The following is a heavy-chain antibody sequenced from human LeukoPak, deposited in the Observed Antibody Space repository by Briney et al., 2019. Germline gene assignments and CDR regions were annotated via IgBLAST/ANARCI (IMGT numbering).Heavy chain of an antibody. CDR1: GYIVTNYY. CDR2: INPGGGST. J-gene: IGHJ6*02. D-gene: IGHD4-23*01. V-gene: IGHV1-46*01. CDR3: TRADFGGNSDYYYYGMDV. Sequence: ASVKVSCKAAGYIVTNYYLHWVRQAPGQGLEWMGIINPGGGSTSYEQKFQGRVTMTRDTSTSTVYMELSSLRSEDTAVYYCTRADFGGNSDYYYYGMDVWGQGTTVTVSS.